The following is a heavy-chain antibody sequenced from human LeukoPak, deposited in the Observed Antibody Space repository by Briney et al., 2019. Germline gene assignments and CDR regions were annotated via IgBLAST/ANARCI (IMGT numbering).Heavy chain of an antibody. V-gene: IGHV3-30*04. D-gene: IGHD4-17*01. J-gene: IGHJ4*02. CDR2: ISYDGSNK. Sequence: PGGSLRLSCAASGFTFSSYAMHWVRQAPGKGLEWVAVISYDGSNKYYADSVKGRFTIYRDNSKNTLYLQMNSLRAEDTAVYYCARDVTVTTFDYWGQGTLVTVSS. CDR3: ARDVTVTTFDY. CDR1: GFTFSSYA.